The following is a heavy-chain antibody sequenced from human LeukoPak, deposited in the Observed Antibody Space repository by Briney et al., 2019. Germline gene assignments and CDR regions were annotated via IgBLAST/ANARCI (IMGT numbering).Heavy chain of an antibody. CDR3: ARDPVVPAASWFDP. J-gene: IGHJ5*02. CDR1: GYTFSDYY. V-gene: IGHV1-18*04. Sequence: GASVKVSCKASGYTFSDYYLHWVRHAPGQGLEWMGWISAYNGNTNYAQKLQGRVTMTTDTSTSTAYMELRSLRSDDTAVYYCARDPVVPAASWFDPWGQGTLVTVSS. D-gene: IGHD2-2*01. CDR2: ISAYNGNT.